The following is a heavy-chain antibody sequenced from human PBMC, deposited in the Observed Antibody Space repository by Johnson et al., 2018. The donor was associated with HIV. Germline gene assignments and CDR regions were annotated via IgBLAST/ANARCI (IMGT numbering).Heavy chain of an antibody. CDR2: INWHGCTT. CDR1: GFTFDDHG. Sequence: VQLVESGGGVVRPGGSLRLSCAASGFTFDDHGMSWVRQVPGKGREWVSGINWHGCTTGCVDSVKGRFTISRDNAKNSLYLQMNGLRTEDTAVYYCARELRGLGAFDIWGQGTMVTVSS. J-gene: IGHJ3*02. CDR3: ARELRGLGAFDI. V-gene: IGHV3-20*04. D-gene: IGHD4-23*01.